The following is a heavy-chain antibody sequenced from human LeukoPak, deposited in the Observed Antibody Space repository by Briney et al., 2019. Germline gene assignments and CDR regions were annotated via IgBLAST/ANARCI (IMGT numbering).Heavy chain of an antibody. CDR2: IIPIFGTA. Sequence: GSSVKVSCKASGGTFSSYAISWVRQAPGQGLEWMGGIIPIFGTANYAQKFQGRVTITTDESTGTAYMELSSLRSEDTAVYYCARDRAIAAAGPWFDPWGQGTLVTVSS. CDR1: GGTFSSYA. CDR3: ARDRAIAAAGPWFDP. J-gene: IGHJ5*02. D-gene: IGHD6-13*01. V-gene: IGHV1-69*05.